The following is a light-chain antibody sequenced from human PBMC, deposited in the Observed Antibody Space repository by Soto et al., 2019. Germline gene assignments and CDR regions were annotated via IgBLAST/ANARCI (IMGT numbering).Light chain of an antibody. CDR2: TAA. V-gene: IGKV1-39*01. Sequence: DVQLTQSPSSLSASEGDRVTITCRASQSISSYLNWYQQKPGQAPKLLIYTAASLQSGVPSRFSGSGSGTDFTLTITTLQPEDFATYYCQQSYSAPTTFGGGTKVDIK. J-gene: IGKJ4*01. CDR3: QQSYSAPTT. CDR1: QSISSY.